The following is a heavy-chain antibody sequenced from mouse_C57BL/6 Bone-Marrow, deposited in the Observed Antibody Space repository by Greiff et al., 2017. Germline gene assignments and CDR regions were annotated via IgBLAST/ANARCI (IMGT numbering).Heavy chain of an antibody. D-gene: IGHD2-3*01. Sequence: QVTLKESGPGILQPSQTLSLTCSFSGFSLSTFGMGVGWIRQPSGKGLEWLAHIWWDDDKYYNPALKSRLTISKATSKNQVFLKIANVDTADTATYYCARIRESYDGYYGWFAYWGQGTLVTVSA. V-gene: IGHV8-8*01. J-gene: IGHJ3*01. CDR3: ARIRESYDGYYGWFAY. CDR2: IWWDDDK. CDR1: GFSLSTFGMG.